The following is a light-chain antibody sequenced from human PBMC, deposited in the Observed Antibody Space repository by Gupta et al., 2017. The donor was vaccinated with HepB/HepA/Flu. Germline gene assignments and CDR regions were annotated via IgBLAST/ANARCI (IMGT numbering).Light chain of an antibody. V-gene: IGKV4-1*01. CDR2: WAS. CDR1: QSVLYSSNNKNY. Sequence: DIVMTQSPDSLAVSLGERATINCKSSQSVLYSSNNKNYLSWFQQKPGQPPKLLIYWASTRESGVPDRFSGSGSMTDFTLTISSLRAEDMAVYYCQQYYSSPLTFGGGTKVEIK. J-gene: IGKJ4*01. CDR3: QQYYSSPLT.